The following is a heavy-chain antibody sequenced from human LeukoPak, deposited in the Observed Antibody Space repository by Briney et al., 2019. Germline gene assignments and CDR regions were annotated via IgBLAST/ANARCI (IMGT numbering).Heavy chain of an antibody. J-gene: IGHJ4*02. V-gene: IGHV1-8*01. D-gene: IGHD6-19*01. Sequence: GASVKVSCKASGYMFTSYDINWVRQTTGQGLEWMGWMNPSSGNTGYVRKFQGRVTMTRSTSIGTAYIELSGLTSDDTGVYYCARDRVGVGGNGWENWGQGTLVTVSS. CDR2: MNPSSGNT. CDR1: GYMFTSYD. CDR3: ARDRVGVGGNGWEN.